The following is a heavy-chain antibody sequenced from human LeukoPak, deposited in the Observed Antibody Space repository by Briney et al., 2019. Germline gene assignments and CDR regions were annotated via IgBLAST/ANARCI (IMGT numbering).Heavy chain of an antibody. D-gene: IGHD3-3*01. J-gene: IGHJ4*02. CDR3: ARVPDYDFWSGYGY. V-gene: IGHV1-8*03. CDR2: MNPNGGNT. Sequence: ASVKVSCKASGYTFTSYDINWVRQATGQGLEWMGWMNPNGGNTGYAQKFQGRVTITRNTSISTAYMELSSLRSEDTAVYYCARVPDYDFWSGYGYWGQGTLVTVSS. CDR1: GYTFTSYD.